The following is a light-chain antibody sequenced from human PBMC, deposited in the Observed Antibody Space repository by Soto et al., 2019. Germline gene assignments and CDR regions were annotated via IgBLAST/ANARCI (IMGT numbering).Light chain of an antibody. J-gene: IGKJ1*01. V-gene: IGKV1-5*03. CDR3: QQYNSYRWT. CDR2: TAS. CDR1: QSISSW. Sequence: DIQMTQSPSTLSASVGDRVTITCRASQSISSWLAWYQQKPGKAPKILIYTASGLESGVPSRFSGSGSGAEFTLTISSLQPDDSATDYCQQYNSYRWTFGQGTKVEIK.